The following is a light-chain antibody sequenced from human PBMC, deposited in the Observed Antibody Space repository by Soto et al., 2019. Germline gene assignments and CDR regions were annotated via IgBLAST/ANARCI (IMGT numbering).Light chain of an antibody. CDR3: QQRSNWLT. V-gene: IGKV3-11*01. J-gene: IGKJ4*01. Sequence: EIVLTQSPATLSLSPGERATLSCRASQSISSSLAWYQQKPGQAPRLLIYDASHRATGIPARFSGSGSGTDFTLTISSLEPEDFAVYYCQQRSNWLTFGGGTKVEIK. CDR1: QSISSS. CDR2: DAS.